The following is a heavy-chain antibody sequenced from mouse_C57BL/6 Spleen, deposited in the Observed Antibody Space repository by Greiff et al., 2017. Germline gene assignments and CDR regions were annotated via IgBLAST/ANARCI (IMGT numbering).Heavy chain of an antibody. CDR1: GYTFTDYY. CDR2: INPNNGGT. CDR3: ARSLITTKGYFDV. D-gene: IGHD1-2*01. V-gene: IGHV1-26*01. Sequence: VQLQQSGPELVKPGASVKISCKASGYTFTDYYMNWVKQSHGKSLEWIGDINPNNGGTSYNQKFKGKATLTVDKSSSTAYMELRSLTSEDSAVYYCARSLITTKGYFDVWGTGTTVTVSS. J-gene: IGHJ1*03.